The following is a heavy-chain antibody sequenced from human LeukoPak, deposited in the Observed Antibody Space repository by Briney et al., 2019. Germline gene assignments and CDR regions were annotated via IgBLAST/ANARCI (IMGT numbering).Heavy chain of an antibody. Sequence: ASVKVSCKASGYTFTSYGINWVRQAPGQGLEWMAWISAYNGHTNYAQNLQGRVTVTTDTSTSTTYMELRSLRSDDTAVYYCARGGRSGDNVVLPTATIFFDYWGQGTLSPSPQ. D-gene: IGHD2-2*01. CDR3: ARGGRSGDNVVLPTATIFFDY. CDR1: GYTFTSYG. CDR2: ISAYNGHT. J-gene: IGHJ4*02. V-gene: IGHV1-18*01.